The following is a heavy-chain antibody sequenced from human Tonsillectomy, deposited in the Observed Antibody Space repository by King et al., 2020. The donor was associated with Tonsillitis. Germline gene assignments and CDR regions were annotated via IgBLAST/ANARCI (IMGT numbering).Heavy chain of an antibody. CDR3: ASLYCGGDCYSGYYYYGMDV. Sequence: QLVQSGAEVKKPGSSVKVSCKASGGTFRRHVISWVRQAPGQGLEWMGGIIPFFGTANYAQKSQGRVTITADESTSTAYMELSSLRSEDTAVYYCASLYCGGDCYSGYYYYGMDVWVQGTTVTVSS. J-gene: IGHJ6*02. CDR1: GGTFRRHV. V-gene: IGHV1-69*12. CDR2: IIPFFGTA. D-gene: IGHD2-21*02.